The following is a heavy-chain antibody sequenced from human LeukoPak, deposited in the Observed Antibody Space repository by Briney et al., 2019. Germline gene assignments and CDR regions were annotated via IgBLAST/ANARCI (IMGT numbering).Heavy chain of an antibody. CDR3: ARDPYSSSWWPEFDY. CDR1: GFTFSSYA. D-gene: IGHD6-13*01. J-gene: IGHJ4*02. V-gene: IGHV3-48*03. Sequence: GGSLRLSCAASGFTFSSYAMNWVRQAPGKGLEWVSYISSSGSTIYYADSVKGRFTISRDNAKNSLYLQMNSLRAEDTAVYYCARDPYSSSWWPEFDYWGQGTLVTVSS. CDR2: ISSSGSTI.